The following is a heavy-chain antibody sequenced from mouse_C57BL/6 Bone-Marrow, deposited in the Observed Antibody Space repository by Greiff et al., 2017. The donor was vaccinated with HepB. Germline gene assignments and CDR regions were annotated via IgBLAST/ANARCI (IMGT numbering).Heavy chain of an antibody. CDR2: IYPGSGNT. V-gene: IGHV1-76*01. CDR3: ARRGPITTVVANYYAMDY. Sequence: QVHVKQSGAELVRPGASVKLSCKASGYTFTDYYINWVKQRPGHGLEWIARIYPGSGNTYYNEKFKGKATLTAEKSSSTAYMQLSSLTSEDSAVYFCARRGPITTVVANYYAMDYWGQGTSVTVSS. D-gene: IGHD1-1*01. CDR1: GYTFTDYY. J-gene: IGHJ4*01.